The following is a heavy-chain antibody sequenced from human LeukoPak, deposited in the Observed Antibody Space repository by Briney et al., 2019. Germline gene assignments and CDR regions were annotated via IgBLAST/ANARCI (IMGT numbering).Heavy chain of an antibody. CDR2: ISAYNGNT. J-gene: IGHJ4*02. D-gene: IGHD2-2*01. Sequence: ASVKVSCKASGYTFTSYGISWVRQAPGQGLEWMGWISAYNGNTNYAQKFQGRVTMTRDTSISTAYMELSRLRSDDTAVYYCAREAYQLPMYWGQGTLVTVSS. CDR3: AREAYQLPMY. V-gene: IGHV1-18*01. CDR1: GYTFTSYG.